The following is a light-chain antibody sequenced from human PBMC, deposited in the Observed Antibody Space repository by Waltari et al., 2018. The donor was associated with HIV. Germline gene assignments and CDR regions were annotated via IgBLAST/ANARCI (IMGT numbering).Light chain of an antibody. V-gene: IGLV1-40*01. Sequence: QSVLTPPPSVSGAPGQRVTISCTGSSSTIRAGSAVHRYHQVPGTAPKRLIFGNSNRPSGVPDRFSGSKSATSASLAITGLQAEDEADYYCQSYDSSLTVVIFGGGTKLTVL. CDR3: QSYDSSLTVVI. CDR2: GNS. CDR1: SSTIRAGSA. J-gene: IGLJ2*01.